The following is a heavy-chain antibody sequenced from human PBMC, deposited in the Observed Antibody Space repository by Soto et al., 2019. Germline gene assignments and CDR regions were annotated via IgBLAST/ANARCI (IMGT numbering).Heavy chain of an antibody. CDR3: ARDRPPSSSSPYYYYGMDV. V-gene: IGHV3-53*01. D-gene: IGHD6-6*01. CDR1: GFTVSSNY. Sequence: EVQLVESGGGLIQPGESLRLSCVASGFTVSSNYMSWVRQAPGKGLEWVSVIYSGGSTYYSDSVKGRFTISRDNSKNTLYLQMNSLRAEDTAVYYCARDRPPSSSSPYYYYGMDVWGQGTTVTVSS. J-gene: IGHJ6*02. CDR2: IYSGGST.